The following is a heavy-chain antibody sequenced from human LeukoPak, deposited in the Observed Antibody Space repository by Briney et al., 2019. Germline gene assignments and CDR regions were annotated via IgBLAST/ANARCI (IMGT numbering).Heavy chain of an antibody. J-gene: IGHJ4*02. V-gene: IGHV3-23*01. CDR2: ISGSGGST. D-gene: IGHD1-26*01. Sequence: GGSLRLSCAASGFTFSNYAMSWARQAPGKGLEWVSTISGSGGSTYYADSVKGQFTISRDNSKNTLYLQMNSLRAEDTAVYYCASEHSGNYYRPFDYWGQGTLVTVSS. CDR1: GFTFSNYA. CDR3: ASEHSGNYYRPFDY.